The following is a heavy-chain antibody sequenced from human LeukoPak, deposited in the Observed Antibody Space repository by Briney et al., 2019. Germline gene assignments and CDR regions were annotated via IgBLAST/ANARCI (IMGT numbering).Heavy chain of an antibody. CDR2: ISAYNGNT. Sequence: GASVKVSCKASGYTFTSYGIRWVRQAPGQGLEWMGWISAYNGNTNYAQKLQGRVTMTTDTSTSTAYMELRSLRSDDTAVYYCARDLRITMVRGVPGGYWGQGTLVTVSS. CDR1: GYTFTSYG. D-gene: IGHD3-10*01. J-gene: IGHJ4*02. V-gene: IGHV1-18*01. CDR3: ARDLRITMVRGVPGGY.